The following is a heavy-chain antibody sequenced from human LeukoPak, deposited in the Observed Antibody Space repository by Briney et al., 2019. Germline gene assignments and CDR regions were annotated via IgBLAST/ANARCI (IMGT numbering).Heavy chain of an antibody. Sequence: PGGSLRLSCAASGFTFSSYSMNWVRQAPGKGLEWVSSISSSSSYIYYADSVKGRFTVSRDNAKNSLYLQMNSLRAEDTAVYYCASQTMVRGVPPTHYYYYGMDVWGRGTAVTVSS. J-gene: IGHJ6*04. V-gene: IGHV3-21*01. D-gene: IGHD3-10*01. CDR2: ISSSSSYI. CDR1: GFTFSSYS. CDR3: ASQTMVRGVPPTHYYYYGMDV.